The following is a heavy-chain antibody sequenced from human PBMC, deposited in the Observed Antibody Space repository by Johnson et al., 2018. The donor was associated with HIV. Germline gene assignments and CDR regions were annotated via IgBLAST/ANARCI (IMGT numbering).Heavy chain of an antibody. CDR2: TRNKANSYTT. J-gene: IGHJ3*02. Sequence: EVQLLESGGGLVRPGGSLRLSCAASGFTFSDHYMDWVRQAPGKGLEWVGRTRNKANSYTTEYAASVNGRFTISRDDSKNTLYLQMNSLRAEDTAVYYCAKAESDLNWGYAFDIWGQGTMVTVSS. V-gene: IGHV3-72*01. D-gene: IGHD7-27*01. CDR3: AKAESDLNWGYAFDI. CDR1: GFTFSDHY.